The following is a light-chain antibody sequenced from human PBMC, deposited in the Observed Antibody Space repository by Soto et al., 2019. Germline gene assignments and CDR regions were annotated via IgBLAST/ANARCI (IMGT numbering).Light chain of an antibody. CDR3: SSYTSTTTLYI. V-gene: IGLV2-14*03. CDR2: DVT. J-gene: IGLJ1*01. Sequence: QSVLTQPASVSGSPGQSITISCTGTSSDIGGCKYVSWYQQHPGKAPKVIIYDVTYRPSGVSDRFSGSKSGNTASLTISGLQAEDEADYYCSSYTSTTTLYIFGTGTKLTVL. CDR1: SSDIGGCKY.